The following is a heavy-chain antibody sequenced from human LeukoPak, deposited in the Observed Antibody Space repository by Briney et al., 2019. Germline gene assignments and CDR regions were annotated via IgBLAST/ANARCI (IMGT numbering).Heavy chain of an antibody. D-gene: IGHD4-23*01. CDR2: INHSGST. CDR3: ARGRKVKRWSDAFDI. J-gene: IGHJ3*02. V-gene: IGHV4-34*01. Sequence: SSETLSLTCAVYGGSFSGYYWSWIRQPPGKGLEWIGEINHSGSTNYNPSLKSRVTISVDTSKNQFSLKLSSVTAADTAVYYCARGRKVKRWSDAFDIWGQGTMVTVSS. CDR1: GGSFSGYY.